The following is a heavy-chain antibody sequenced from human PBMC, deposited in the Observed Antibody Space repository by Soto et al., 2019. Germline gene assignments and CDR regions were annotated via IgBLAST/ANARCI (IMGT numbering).Heavy chain of an antibody. CDR2: INYSGVST. CDR1: GFVFARND. D-gene: IGHD1-26*01. CDR3: VSDPNWEWGY. Sequence: PGGSLSLSCAASGFVFARNDMNWVRQRPGKGLEWVSNINYSGVSTYYSDAVKGRFTISRDNSRNILHLEMNSLTVDDTAVYYCVSDPNWEWGYWGQGTPVTVSS. J-gene: IGHJ4*02. V-gene: IGHV3-23*01.